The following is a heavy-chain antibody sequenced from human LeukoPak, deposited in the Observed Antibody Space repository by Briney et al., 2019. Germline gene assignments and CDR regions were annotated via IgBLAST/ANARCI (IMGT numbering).Heavy chain of an antibody. CDR3: ARDRDDFWSGYYIPGFDY. CDR1: GGSISSYY. CDR2: IYYSGST. J-gene: IGHJ4*02. V-gene: IGHV4-59*01. Sequence: MPSETLSLTCTVSGGSISSYYWSWTPQPPGKGLEWIGYIYYSGSTNYNPSLKSRVTISVDTSKNQFSLKLSSVTAADTAVYYCARDRDDFWSGYYIPGFDYWGQGTLVTVSS. D-gene: IGHD3-3*01.